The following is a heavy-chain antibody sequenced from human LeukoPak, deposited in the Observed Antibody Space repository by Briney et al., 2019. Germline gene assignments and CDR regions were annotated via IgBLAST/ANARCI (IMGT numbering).Heavy chain of an antibody. Sequence: GGSLRLSCAASGFTFSNYRMHWVRQAPGKGLVRVSRINTDGSTTSYVDSVKGRFTISRDNTKNTLYLHMNSLRAEDTAVYYCARLPVGSHSFDYWGQGTLVTVSS. V-gene: IGHV3-74*01. J-gene: IGHJ4*02. CDR2: INTDGSTT. D-gene: IGHD1-26*01. CDR3: ARLPVGSHSFDY. CDR1: GFTFSNYR.